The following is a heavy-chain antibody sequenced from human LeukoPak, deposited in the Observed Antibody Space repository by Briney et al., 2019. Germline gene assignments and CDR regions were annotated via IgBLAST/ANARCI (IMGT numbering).Heavy chain of an antibody. D-gene: IGHD1-26*01. Sequence: GESLKISCKGSGYSFTSYWIGWVRQMPGKGLEWMGIIYPGDSDTRYSPSFQGQVTISADKSISTAYLQSSSLKASDTAMSYCASSSSGSYEWIWFDPWGQGTLVTVSS. CDR3: ASSSSGSYEWIWFDP. CDR2: IYPGDSDT. CDR1: GYSFTSYW. J-gene: IGHJ5*02. V-gene: IGHV5-51*01.